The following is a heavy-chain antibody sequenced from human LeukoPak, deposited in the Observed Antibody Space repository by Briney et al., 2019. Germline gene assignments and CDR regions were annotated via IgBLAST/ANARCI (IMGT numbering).Heavy chain of an antibody. Sequence: PGGSLRLSCAASGFTFSSYGMRWVRQAPGKGLEWVSAISGSGGTTYYADSVKGRFTISRDNSKKTMYLQMKSLRAEDTAVYYCAVVLRYSETWGQGTLVTVSS. J-gene: IGHJ4*02. D-gene: IGHD3-9*01. CDR1: GFTFSSYG. V-gene: IGHV3-23*01. CDR3: AVVLRYSET. CDR2: ISGSGGTT.